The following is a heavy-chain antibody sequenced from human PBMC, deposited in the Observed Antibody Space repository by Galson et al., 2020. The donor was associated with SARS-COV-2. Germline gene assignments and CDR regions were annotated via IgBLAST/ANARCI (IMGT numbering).Heavy chain of an antibody. V-gene: IGHV3-21*01. CDR2: ISSSSSYI. J-gene: IGHJ4*02. CDR1: GFTFSSYS. D-gene: IGHD3-9*01. CDR3: ARFSSLRYFDWLLYDFDY. Sequence: GSLKISCAASGFTFSSYSMNWVRQAPGKGLEWVSSISSSSSYIYYADSVKGRFTISRDNAKNSLYLQMNSLRAEDTAVYYCARFSSLRYFDWLLYDFDYWGQGTLVTVSS.